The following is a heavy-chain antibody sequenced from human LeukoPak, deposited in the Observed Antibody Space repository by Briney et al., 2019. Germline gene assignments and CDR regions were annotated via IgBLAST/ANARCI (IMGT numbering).Heavy chain of an antibody. CDR1: GFTFSSYA. J-gene: IGHJ3*02. V-gene: IGHV3-23*01. D-gene: IGHD5-24*01. CDR2: ISGSGGST. CDR3: TNARRDGYKKSKGPFDI. Sequence: PGGSLRLSCAASGFTFSSYAMSWVRQAPGKGLEWVSAISGSGGSTYYADSVKGRFTISRDNSKNTLYLQMNSLRAEDTAVYYCTNARRDGYKKSKGPFDIWGQGTMVTVSS.